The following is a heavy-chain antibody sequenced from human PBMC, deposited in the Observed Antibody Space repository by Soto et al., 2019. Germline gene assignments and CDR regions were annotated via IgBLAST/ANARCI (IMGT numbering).Heavy chain of an antibody. Sequence: QVQLVQSGAEVKKAGASVKVSCKASGYTFTSHYIHWVRQAPGQGLEWMGIINPSGGTANYPQKFQGRVTMTTDTSTSTVYMELSSLRSEDTAVYYCARGQSSYPFDYWGQGTLVTVSS. CDR1: GYTFTSHY. CDR3: ARGQSSYPFDY. D-gene: IGHD5-18*01. J-gene: IGHJ4*02. CDR2: INPSGGTA. V-gene: IGHV1-46*01.